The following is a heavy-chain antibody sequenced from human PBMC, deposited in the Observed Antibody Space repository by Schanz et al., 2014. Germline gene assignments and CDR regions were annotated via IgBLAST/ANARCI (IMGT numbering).Heavy chain of an antibody. D-gene: IGHD3-22*01. CDR3: ARPPQDSSGYYPFDY. V-gene: IGHV3-23*01. CDR2: LSEGGGGT. CDR1: GFSLDIFA. Sequence: EVHLLESGGGLVEPGGSLRLSCATSGFSLDIFAVSWVRQAPGKGLEWVSALSEGGGGTHYADSVRGRFTISSDSSKNSRYLQMNSRRAEDTAVYYCARPPQDSSGYYPFDYWGQGTLVTVSS. J-gene: IGHJ4*02.